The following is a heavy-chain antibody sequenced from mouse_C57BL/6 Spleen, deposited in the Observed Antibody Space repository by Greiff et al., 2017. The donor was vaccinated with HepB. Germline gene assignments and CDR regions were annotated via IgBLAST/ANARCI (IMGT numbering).Heavy chain of an antibody. CDR1: GYSITSGYY. D-gene: IGHD2-1*01. V-gene: IGHV3-6*01. CDR3: AREIYYGNYGYAMDY. Sequence: DVKLQESGPGLVKPSQSLSLTCSVTGYSITSGYYWNWIRQFPGNKLEWMGYISYDGSNNYNPSLKNRISITRDTSKNQFFLKLNSVTTEDTATYYCAREIYYGNYGYAMDYWGQGTSVTVSS. J-gene: IGHJ4*01. CDR2: ISYDGSN.